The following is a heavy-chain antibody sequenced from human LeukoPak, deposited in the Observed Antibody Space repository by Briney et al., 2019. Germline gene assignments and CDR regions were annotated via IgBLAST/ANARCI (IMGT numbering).Heavy chain of an antibody. V-gene: IGHV3-23*01. CDR2: ISGSGGRT. CDR1: GFTSSSYA. CDR3: AKDFALWELLGFVGY. D-gene: IGHD1-26*01. Sequence: GGSLRLSCAASGFTSSSYAMSWVRQAHGEGLEWVSAISGSGGRTYYADSVKGWFTISRDNSKNTLYLQMNSLRAEDTAVYYCAKDFALWELLGFVGYWGQGTLVTVSS. J-gene: IGHJ4*02.